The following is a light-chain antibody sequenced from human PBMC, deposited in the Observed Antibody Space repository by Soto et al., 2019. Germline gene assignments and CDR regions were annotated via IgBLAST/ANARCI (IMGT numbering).Light chain of an antibody. Sequence: DIQMTQSPSSVSASVGDRVTIACRASQDISSWLAWYQQKPGKVPKLLIYVASSLQSGVPSRFSGSGSGTDFTLTISSLQPEDFATYYCQHYNSYSEAFGQGTKVELK. CDR2: VAS. J-gene: IGKJ1*01. V-gene: IGKV1D-12*01. CDR3: QHYNSYSEA. CDR1: QDISSW.